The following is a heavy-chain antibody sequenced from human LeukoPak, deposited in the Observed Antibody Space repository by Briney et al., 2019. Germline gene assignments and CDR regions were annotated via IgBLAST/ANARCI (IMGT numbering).Heavy chain of an antibody. CDR1: GFTVSSNY. Sequence: GGSLRLSCAASGFTVSSNYMNWGRQAPGKGLEWVSVIYSGGSTDYAGSVKGRFIISRDHSKNTLYLQMNSLRAEDTAVYYCARAPTDSSGWLFFDYWGQGTLVTVSS. CDR3: ARAPTDSSGWLFFDY. D-gene: IGHD6-19*01. V-gene: IGHV3-66*01. J-gene: IGHJ4*02. CDR2: IYSGGST.